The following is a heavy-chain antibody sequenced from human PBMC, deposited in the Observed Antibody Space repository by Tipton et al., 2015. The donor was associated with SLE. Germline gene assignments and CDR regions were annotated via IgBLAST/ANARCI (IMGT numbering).Heavy chain of an antibody. D-gene: IGHD4-23*01. J-gene: IGHJ3*01. CDR1: GVSITSGGSY. CDR2: VYFNVRM. Sequence: TLSLTCNVSGVSITSGGSYWNWSRQRPGTGPEWIGTVYFNVRMYYNPSLKSRMTMSLDTSKNQLSLKLSSMTAADTAVYFCARAGGNSLALHVWGQGTMVTVSS. CDR3: ARAGGNSLALHV. V-gene: IGHV4-31*03.